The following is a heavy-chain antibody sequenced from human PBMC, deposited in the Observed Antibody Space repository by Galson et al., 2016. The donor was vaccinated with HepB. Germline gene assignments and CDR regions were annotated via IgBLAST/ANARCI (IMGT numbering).Heavy chain of an antibody. CDR3: ARDRLTLVRGVLTGYFDY. V-gene: IGHV3-33*08. Sequence: SLRLSCAASGFTFSNSAMHWVRQAPGKGLEWVAVIWYDGTNKYYADSVKGRCTISRDNSKNTLYLQINGLRADDTAVYYCARDRLTLVRGVLTGYFDYWGQGTRVTVSS. CDR1: GFTFSNSA. D-gene: IGHD3-10*01. CDR2: IWYDGTNK. J-gene: IGHJ4*02.